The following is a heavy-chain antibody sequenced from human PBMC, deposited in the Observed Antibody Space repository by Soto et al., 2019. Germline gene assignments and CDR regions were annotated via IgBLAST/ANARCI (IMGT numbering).Heavy chain of an antibody. D-gene: IGHD3-9*01. CDR1: GGSISSGGYS. CDR2: IYHSGST. CDR3: ARVTILGDYFDY. Sequence: SETLSLTCAVSGGSISSGGYSWSWIRQPPGKGLEWIGYIYHSGSTYYNPSLKSRVTISVDRSKNQFSLKLSSVTAADTAVYYCARVTILGDYFDYWGQGTLVTVS. V-gene: IGHV4-30-2*01. J-gene: IGHJ4*02.